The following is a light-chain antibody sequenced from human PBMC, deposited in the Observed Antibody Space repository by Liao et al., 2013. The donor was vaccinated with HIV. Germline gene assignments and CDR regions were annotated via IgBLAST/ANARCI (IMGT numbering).Light chain of an antibody. V-gene: IGLV3-1*01. J-gene: IGLJ1*01. CDR1: RLGDKY. Sequence: SYELTQPPSVSVSPGQTVSITCSGDRLGDKYVSWYQQRPGQSPVLVIYQDNKRPSGIPERFSGSNSGNTATLTISGTQAMDEADYYCQAWDSSTPYVFGIGTKVTVL. CDR2: QDN. CDR3: QAWDSSTPYV.